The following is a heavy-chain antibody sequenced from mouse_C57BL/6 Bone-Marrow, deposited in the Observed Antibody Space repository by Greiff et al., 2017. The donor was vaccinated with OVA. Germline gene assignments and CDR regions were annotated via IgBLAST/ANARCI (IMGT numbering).Heavy chain of an antibody. D-gene: IGHD2-4*01. CDR3: TRAHYDYDLFAY. CDR1: GFTFSSYA. CDR2: ISSGGDYI. V-gene: IGHV5-9-1*02. J-gene: IGHJ3*01. Sequence: EVKVVESGEGLVKPGGSLKLSCAASGFTFSSYAMSWVRQTPEKRLEWVAYISSGGDYIYYADTVKGRFTISRDNARNTLYLQMSSLKSEDTAMYYCTRAHYDYDLFAYWGQGTLVTVSA.